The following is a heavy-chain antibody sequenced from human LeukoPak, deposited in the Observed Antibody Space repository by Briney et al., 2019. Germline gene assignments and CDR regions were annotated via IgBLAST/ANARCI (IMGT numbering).Heavy chain of an antibody. D-gene: IGHD5-18*01. CDR2: INPDGTST. J-gene: IGHJ3*02. CDR1: GFTFSSYW. CDR3: AKGLSLWFHPYDAFDI. Sequence: GGSLRLSCAASGFTFSSYWMHWVRQAPGKGLVWVSRINPDGTSTSYADSVKGRFIISRDNSKNTLYLQMNSLRAEDTAVYYCAKGLSLWFHPYDAFDIWGQGTMVTVSS. V-gene: IGHV3-74*01.